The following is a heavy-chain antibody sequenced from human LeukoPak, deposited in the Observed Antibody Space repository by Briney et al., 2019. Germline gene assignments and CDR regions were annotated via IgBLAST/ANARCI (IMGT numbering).Heavy chain of an antibody. D-gene: IGHD1-26*01. Sequence: PGGSLRLSCAASGFTFSNYGMHWVRQAPGRGLEWVAFVLYDGSKKYYADSVKGRFTISRDNSKNTLYLQMNSLRAEDTAVYYCAKKEALVGATYFDYWGQGTLITVPS. CDR1: GFTFSNYG. J-gene: IGHJ4*02. V-gene: IGHV3-30*02. CDR3: AKKEALVGATYFDY. CDR2: VLYDGSKK.